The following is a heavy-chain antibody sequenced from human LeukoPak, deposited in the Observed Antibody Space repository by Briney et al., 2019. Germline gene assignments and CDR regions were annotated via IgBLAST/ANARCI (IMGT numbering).Heavy chain of an antibody. CDR2: ISSSGSTI. Sequence: GGSLRLSCAASGFTFSDYYMSWGRQAPGKGGEWVSYISSSGSTIYYADSVKGRFTISRDNAKNSLYLQMNSLRAEDTAVYYCASGNYYYYYMDVWGKGTTVTVSS. CDR1: GFTFSDYY. J-gene: IGHJ6*03. CDR3: ASGNYYYYYMDV. V-gene: IGHV3-11*04. D-gene: IGHD2-15*01.